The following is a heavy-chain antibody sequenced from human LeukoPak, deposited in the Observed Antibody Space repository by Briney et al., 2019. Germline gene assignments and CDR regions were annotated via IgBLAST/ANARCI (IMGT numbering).Heavy chain of an antibody. V-gene: IGHV4-39*01. CDR3: ARHSLGARSNYFDY. CDR1: GGSISSSSYY. Sequence: KSSETLSLTCTVSGGSISSSSYYWGWIRQPPGKGLEWIGSIYYSGSPYYNPSLKSRVTISVDTSKNQFSLKLSSVTAADTAVYYCARHSLGARSNYFDYWGQGTLVTVSS. J-gene: IGHJ4*02. D-gene: IGHD1-26*01. CDR2: IYYSGSP.